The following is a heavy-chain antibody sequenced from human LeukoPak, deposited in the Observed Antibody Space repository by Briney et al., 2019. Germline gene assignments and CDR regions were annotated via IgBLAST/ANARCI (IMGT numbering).Heavy chain of an antibody. J-gene: IGHJ5*02. V-gene: IGHV3-21*01. D-gene: IGHD1-26*01. CDR2: ISSSSSYI. CDR3: AKDHGGSHYPNWFDP. Sequence: PGGSLRLSCAASGFTFSSYSMNWVRQAPGKGLEWVSSISSSSSYIYYADSVKGRFTISRDNAKNSLYLQMNSLRAEDTAVYYCAKDHGGSHYPNWFDPWGQGTLVTVSS. CDR1: GFTFSSYS.